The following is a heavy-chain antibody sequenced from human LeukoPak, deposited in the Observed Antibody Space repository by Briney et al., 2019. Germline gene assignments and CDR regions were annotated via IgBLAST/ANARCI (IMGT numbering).Heavy chain of an antibody. CDR3: ARDMGSSSWIDAFDI. D-gene: IGHD6-13*01. CDR2: IYTSGST. CDR1: GGSISSYY. J-gene: IGHJ3*02. V-gene: IGHV4-4*07. Sequence: PSETLSLTCTGSGGSISSYYWSWIRQPAGKGLEWIGRIYTSGSTNYNPSLKSRVTMSVDTSKNQFSLKLSSVTAADTAVYYCARDMGSSSWIDAFDIWGQGTMVTVSS.